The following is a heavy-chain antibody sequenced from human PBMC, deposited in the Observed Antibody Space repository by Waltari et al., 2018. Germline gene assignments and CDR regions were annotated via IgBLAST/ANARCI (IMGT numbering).Heavy chain of an antibody. J-gene: IGHJ4*02. Sequence: QVQLVQSGAEVKKPGSSVNVSCKASGGTFISYAISWVRQAPGQGLEWMGGIIPIFGTANYAQKFQGRVTITTDESTSTAYMELSSLRSEDTAVYYCARNANGYYFDYWGQGTLVTVSS. CDR1: GGTFISYA. V-gene: IGHV1-69*05. D-gene: IGHD1-1*01. CDR2: IIPIFGTA. CDR3: ARNANGYYFDY.